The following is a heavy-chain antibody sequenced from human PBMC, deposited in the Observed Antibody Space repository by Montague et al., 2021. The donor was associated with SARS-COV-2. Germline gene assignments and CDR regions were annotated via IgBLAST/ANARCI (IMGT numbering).Heavy chain of an antibody. CDR1: SGSISSHY. V-gene: IGHV4-59*11. D-gene: IGHD4-17*01. CDR2: VNYGGST. J-gene: IGHJ5*02. Sequence: SGTLSLTCTVSSGSISSHYWSWIRQPPGKGQEWIGYVNYGGSTNYNPSLKSRVSISLDTSKNQFSLRLNSVTAADTAVYYCARAVTTGIDWFDPWGQGTLVIVSS. CDR3: ARAVTTGIDWFDP.